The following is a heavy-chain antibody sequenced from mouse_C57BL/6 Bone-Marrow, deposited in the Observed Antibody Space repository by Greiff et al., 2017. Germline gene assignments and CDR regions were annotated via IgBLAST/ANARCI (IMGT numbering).Heavy chain of an antibody. CDR2: IYPRSGNT. V-gene: IGHV1-81*01. D-gene: IGHD1-1*01. CDR1: GYTFTSYG. CDR3: ASQDYCGLSSLAY. Sequence: VQLQQSGAELARPGASVKLSCKASGYTFTSYGISWVKQRTGQGLEWIGEIYPRSGNTYYNENFKGKATLTADKSYSTAYMELRSLTSEDSALYFCASQDYCGLSSLAYWGQGTLVTVS. J-gene: IGHJ3*01.